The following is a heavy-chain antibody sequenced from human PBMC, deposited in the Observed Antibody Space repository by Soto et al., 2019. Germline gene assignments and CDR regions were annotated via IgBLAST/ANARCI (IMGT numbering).Heavy chain of an antibody. J-gene: IGHJ4*02. CDR2: INPNSGGT. CDR3: ARAGRDGYNYYGY. CDR1: GYTFTGYY. V-gene: IGHV1-2*02. Sequence: ASVKVSCKASGYTFTGYYMHWVRQAPGQGLEWMGWINPNSGGTNYAQKFQGRVTMNRDTSISKDYMELSRLRYDETAVYYCARAGRDGYNYYGYWGQGNLVTVSS. D-gene: IGHD5-18*01.